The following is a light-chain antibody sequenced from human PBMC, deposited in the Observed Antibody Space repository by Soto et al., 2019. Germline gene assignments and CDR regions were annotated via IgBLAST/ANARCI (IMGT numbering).Light chain of an antibody. CDR3: QQYNNWWT. V-gene: IGKV3-15*01. CDR2: GAS. Sequence: EIVMTQSPATLSVSPGERATLSCRASQSVSSNLAWYQQKPGQAPGLLIYGASTRATGIPARFSGSGSETEFTLTISSLQSEDFAVYYCQQYNNWWTFGQGTKVEIK. J-gene: IGKJ1*01. CDR1: QSVSSN.